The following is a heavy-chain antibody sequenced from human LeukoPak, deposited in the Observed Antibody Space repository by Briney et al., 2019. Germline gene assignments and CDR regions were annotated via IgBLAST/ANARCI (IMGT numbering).Heavy chain of an antibody. V-gene: IGHV1-69*02. D-gene: IGHD3-3*01. J-gene: IGHJ3*02. Sequence: SVKVSCKASGGTFSSYTISWVRHAPGQGLEWMGRIIPILGIANYAQKFQGKVTITADKSTSTAYMELSSLRSEDTAVYYCARAIFGVVIKDENAFDIWGQGTMVTVSS. CDR1: GGTFSSYT. CDR2: IIPILGIA. CDR3: ARAIFGVVIKDENAFDI.